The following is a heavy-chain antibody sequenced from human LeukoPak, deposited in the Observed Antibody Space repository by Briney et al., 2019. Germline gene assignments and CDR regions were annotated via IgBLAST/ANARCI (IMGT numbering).Heavy chain of an antibody. CDR3: ARGGVTIFGVATPTNWFDP. V-gene: IGHV4-34*01. Sequence: SETLSLTCTVSGGSISSYYWSWIRQPPGKGLEWIGEINHGGNTNYNPSLKSRVTISVDSSKNQFSLKLSSVTAADTAVYYCARGGVTIFGVATPTNWFDPWGQGTLVTVSS. CDR2: INHGGNT. CDR1: GGSISSYY. D-gene: IGHD3-3*01. J-gene: IGHJ5*02.